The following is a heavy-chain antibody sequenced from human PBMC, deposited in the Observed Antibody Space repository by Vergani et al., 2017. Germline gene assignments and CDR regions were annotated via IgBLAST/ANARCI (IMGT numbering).Heavy chain of an antibody. CDR1: GDSVISTDYH. D-gene: IGHD2-15*01. CDR3: ASKRGACRAAYCHSYDF. V-gene: IGHV4-39*01. J-gene: IGHJ4*02. Sequence: HLQESGPGLVKPSETLSLTCTVSGDSVISTDYHWGWIRQPPGKGLEWIGSMDYSGSTSYNPSLESRISISFETPKNQFSLRLTSVTAADTAVYYCASKRGACRAAYCHSYDFWGPGTLVGVSS. CDR2: MDYSGST.